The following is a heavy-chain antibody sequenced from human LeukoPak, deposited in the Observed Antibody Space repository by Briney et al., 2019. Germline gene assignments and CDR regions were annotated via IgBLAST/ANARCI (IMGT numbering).Heavy chain of an antibody. Sequence: SETLSLTCAVYGGSFSGYYWSWIRQPPGKGLEWIGEINHSGSTNYNPSLKSRVTMSVDTSKNQFSLKLSSVTAADTAVYYCARASVAAIHIDYWGQGTLVTVSS. D-gene: IGHD2-2*02. CDR2: INHSGST. CDR3: ARASVAAIHIDY. V-gene: IGHV4-34*01. J-gene: IGHJ4*02. CDR1: GGSFSGYY.